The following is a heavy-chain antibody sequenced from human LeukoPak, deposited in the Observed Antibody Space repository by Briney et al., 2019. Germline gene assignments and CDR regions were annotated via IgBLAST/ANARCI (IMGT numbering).Heavy chain of an antibody. D-gene: IGHD5-24*01. CDR2: IYSGGGT. CDR3: ARDGYNSHFDY. CDR1: GFTVSSNY. V-gene: IGHV3-53*01. Sequence: GGSLRLSCAVSGFTVSSNYMSWVRQAPGKGLEWVSLIYSGGGTYYADSVKGRFTISRDNAKNSLYLQMNSLRAEGTAVYYCARDGYNSHFDYWGQGTLVTVSS. J-gene: IGHJ4*02.